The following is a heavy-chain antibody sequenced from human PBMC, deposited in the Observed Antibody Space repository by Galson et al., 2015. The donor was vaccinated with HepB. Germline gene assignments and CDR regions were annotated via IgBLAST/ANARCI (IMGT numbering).Heavy chain of an antibody. J-gene: IGHJ6*02. CDR2: IIPIFGTA. CDR1: GGTFSRYA. Sequence: SVKVSCKASGGTFSRYAISWVRQAPGQGLEWMGGIIPIFGTANYAQKFQGRVTITADESTSTAYMELSSLRSEDTAVYYCARGTVAGTGAAPMETLYYYYGMDVWGQGTTVTVSS. CDR3: ARGTVAGTGAAPMETLYYYYGMDV. D-gene: IGHD6-19*01. V-gene: IGHV1-69*13.